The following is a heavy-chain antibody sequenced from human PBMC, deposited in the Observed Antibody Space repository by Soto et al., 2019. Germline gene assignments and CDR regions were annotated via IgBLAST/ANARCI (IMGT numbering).Heavy chain of an antibody. CDR1: GVSVSSGSFY. Sequence: PSETLSLTCTVSGVSVSSGSFYWAWIRQPPGKGLEWIGFGSYSGTTNYKPSLKSRVTISVDTSRSQISLKVSSLTAADTAVYYCARGATVLQRDDWGEGTLVTVSS. CDR3: ARGATVLQRDD. D-gene: IGHD4-17*01. CDR2: GSYSGTT. J-gene: IGHJ4*02. V-gene: IGHV4-61*01.